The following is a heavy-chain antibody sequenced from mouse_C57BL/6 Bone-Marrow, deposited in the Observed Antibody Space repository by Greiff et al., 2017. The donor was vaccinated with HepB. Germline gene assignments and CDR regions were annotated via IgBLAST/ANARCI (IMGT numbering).Heavy chain of an antibody. Sequence: QVQLQQSGAELVKPGASVKISCKASGYAFSSYWMNWVKQRPGKGLEWIGQIYPGDGDTNYNGKFKGKATLTADKSSSTAYMQLSSLTSGDSAVYFCARDHYYYGSSYWYFDVWGTGTTVTVSS. CDR1: GYAFSSYW. CDR3: ARDHYYYGSSYWYFDV. V-gene: IGHV1-80*01. D-gene: IGHD1-1*01. CDR2: IYPGDGDT. J-gene: IGHJ1*03.